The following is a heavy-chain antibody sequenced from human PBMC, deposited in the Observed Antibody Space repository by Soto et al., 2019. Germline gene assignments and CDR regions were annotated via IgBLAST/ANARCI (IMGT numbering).Heavy chain of an antibody. J-gene: IGHJ3*02. CDR1: GFTFSSYA. CDR2: ISGSGGST. V-gene: IGHV3-23*01. D-gene: IGHD2-2*01. CDR3: AKEAQYCSSTSCYARQNDAFDI. Sequence: GGSLRLSCAASGFTFSSYAMSWVRQAPGKGLEWVSAISGSGGSTYYADSVKGRFTISRDNSKNTLYLQMNSLRAEDTAVYYCAKEAQYCSSTSCYARQNDAFDIWGQGTMVTVSS.